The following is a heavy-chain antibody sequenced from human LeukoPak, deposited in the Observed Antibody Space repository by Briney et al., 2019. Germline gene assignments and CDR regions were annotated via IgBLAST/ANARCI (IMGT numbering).Heavy chain of an antibody. V-gene: IGHV3-48*01. J-gene: IGHJ6*03. CDR3: ARSVELWSGYSYYYYMDV. D-gene: IGHD3-3*01. CDR2: ISSSSSTI. Sequence: PGGSLRLSCAASGFTFSSYAMSWVRQAPGKGLEWVSYISSSSSTIYYADSVKGRFTISRDNAKNSLYLLMNSLRAEDTAVYYCARSVELWSGYSYYYYMDVWGKGTTVTVSS. CDR1: GFTFSSYA.